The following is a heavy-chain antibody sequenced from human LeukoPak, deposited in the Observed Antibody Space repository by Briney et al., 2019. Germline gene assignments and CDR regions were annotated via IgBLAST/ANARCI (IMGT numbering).Heavy chain of an antibody. CDR3: AGHHPRNTVDF. V-gene: IGHV4-59*08. CDR1: GGSISSYY. D-gene: IGHD2-8*02. CDR2: ISDIGSI. Sequence: SETLSLTCTVSGGSISSYYWSWIRQPPGKGLEWIAYISDIGSINYNPSPKSRVTISLNTSKNQFSLKLSSVTAADTAVYYCAGHHPRNTVDFWGQGTLVTVSS. J-gene: IGHJ4*02.